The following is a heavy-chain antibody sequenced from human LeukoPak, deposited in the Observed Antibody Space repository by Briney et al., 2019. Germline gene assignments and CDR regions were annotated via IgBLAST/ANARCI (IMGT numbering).Heavy chain of an antibody. CDR1: GYTFTSYY. CDR3: ATDPIVVVINGLPDFDY. D-gene: IGHD3-22*01. V-gene: IGHV1-46*01. CDR2: INPSGGST. Sequence: GASVKVSCKASGYTFTSYYMHWVRQAPGQGLEWMGIINPSGGSTSYAQKFQGRVTMTEDTSTDTAYMELSSLRSEDTAVYYCATDPIVVVINGLPDFDYWGQGTLVTVSS. J-gene: IGHJ4*02.